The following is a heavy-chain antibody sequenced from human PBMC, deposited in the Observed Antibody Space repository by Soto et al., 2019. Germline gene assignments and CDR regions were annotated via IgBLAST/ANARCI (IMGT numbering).Heavy chain of an antibody. CDR1: GFTFSNAW. CDR2: IKSKTDGGTT. D-gene: IGHD3-22*01. J-gene: IGHJ1*01. Sequence: GGSLRLSCAASGFTFSNAWMSWVRQAPGKGLEWVGRIKSKTDGGTTDYAAPVKGRFTISRDDSKNTLYLQMNSLKTEDTAVYYCTTTYMWRLLGFPQLLEYFQHWGQGTLVTVSS. V-gene: IGHV3-15*01. CDR3: TTTYMWRLLGFPQLLEYFQH.